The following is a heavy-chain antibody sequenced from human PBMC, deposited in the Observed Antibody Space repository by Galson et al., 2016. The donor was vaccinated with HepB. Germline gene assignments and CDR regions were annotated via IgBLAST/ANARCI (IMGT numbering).Heavy chain of an antibody. V-gene: IGHV1-18*01. Sequence: SVKVSCKASGYTFTTYGISWVRQAPGQGLEWMGWISAYNGNTNYAQKLQGRVTMTTDTSTSTAYMELRSLRSDDTAVYYCARDPRKIRYQLLEIYYYYYARYGWGEWTTGTGSS. CDR3: ARDPRKIRYQLLEIYYYYYARYG. D-gene: IGHD2-2*01. CDR2: ISAYNGNT. CDR1: GYTFTTYG. J-gene: IGHJ6*04.